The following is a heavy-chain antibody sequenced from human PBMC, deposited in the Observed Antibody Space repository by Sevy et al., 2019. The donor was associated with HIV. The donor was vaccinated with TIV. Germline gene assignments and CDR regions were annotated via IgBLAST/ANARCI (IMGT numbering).Heavy chain of an antibody. V-gene: IGHV3-48*03. CDR3: ASDLPPSATTVSHFDY. D-gene: IGHD4-17*01. J-gene: IGHJ4*02. CDR2: ITNSGSSV. Sequence: GGSLRLSCVASGFIFSSYEMNWVRQAPGKGLEWVSYITNSGSSVYYSDSVRGRFTISRDNAKNSLFLQMNSLRDEDTALYYCASDLPPSATTVSHFDYWGRGTLVTVSS. CDR1: GFIFSSYE.